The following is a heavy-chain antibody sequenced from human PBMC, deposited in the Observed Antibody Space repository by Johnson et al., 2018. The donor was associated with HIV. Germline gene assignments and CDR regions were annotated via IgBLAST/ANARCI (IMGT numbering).Heavy chain of an antibody. CDR3: ARGRKTVTTVRPSAFDI. Sequence: EVQLVESGGGVVQPGRSLRLSCAASGFTFSTYDMHWVRQAPGKGLEWVSVIYSDGSTYYADSVQGRFTLSRDNSQNTLHLQMNSLRAEDTAVYYCARGRKTVTTVRPSAFDIWGQGTMVTVSS. V-gene: IGHV3-66*01. CDR2: IYSDGST. D-gene: IGHD4-17*01. J-gene: IGHJ3*02. CDR1: GFTFSTYD.